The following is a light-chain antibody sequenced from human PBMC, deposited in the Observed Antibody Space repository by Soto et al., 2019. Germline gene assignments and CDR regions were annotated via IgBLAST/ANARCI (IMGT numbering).Light chain of an antibody. Sequence: EIVLTQSPGTLYLSPGERATLSCRASQSVSSSYLAWYQHKPGQAPSLLMYGTSNRATGTPDRFSGSGSRTDFTLTISRLEPEDFAVYYCQQYGNSPPYTFGQGTKLEIK. V-gene: IGKV3-20*01. CDR1: QSVSSSY. CDR3: QQYGNSPPYT. J-gene: IGKJ2*01. CDR2: GTS.